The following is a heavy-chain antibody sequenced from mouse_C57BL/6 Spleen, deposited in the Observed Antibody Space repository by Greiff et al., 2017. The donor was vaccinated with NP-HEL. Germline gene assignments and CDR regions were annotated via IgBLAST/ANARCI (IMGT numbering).Heavy chain of an antibody. Sequence: VQLQESGAELVRPGTSVKMSCKASGYTFTNYWIGWAKQRPGHGLEWIGDIYPGGGYTNYNEKFKGKATLTADKSSSTTYMQFSSLTSEDSAIYYWARRNYYGSSSYYFDYWGQGTTLTVSS. D-gene: IGHD1-1*01. CDR1: GYTFTNYW. CDR2: IYPGGGYT. V-gene: IGHV1-63*01. J-gene: IGHJ2*01. CDR3: ARRNYYGSSSYYFDY.